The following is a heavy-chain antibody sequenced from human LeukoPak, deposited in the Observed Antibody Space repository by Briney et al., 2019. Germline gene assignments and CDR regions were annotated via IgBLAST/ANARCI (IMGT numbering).Heavy chain of an antibody. CDR3: AKDPLNWGYNWSDP. D-gene: IGHD7-27*01. V-gene: IGHV3-23*01. J-gene: IGHJ5*02. CDR1: GFTFSSYA. CDR2: ISGSGGST. Sequence: PGGSLRLSCAASGFTFSSYAMSWVRQAPGKGLEWVSAISGSGGSTYYADSVKGRFTISRDNSRNTLYLQMNSLRAEDTAVYYCAKDPLNWGYNWSDPWGQGTLVTVSS.